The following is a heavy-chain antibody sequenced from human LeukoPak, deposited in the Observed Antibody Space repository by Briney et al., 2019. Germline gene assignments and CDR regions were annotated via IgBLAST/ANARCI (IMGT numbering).Heavy chain of an antibody. CDR3: AKPWAL. J-gene: IGHJ4*02. V-gene: IGHV3-30*18. Sequence: GGSLRLSCAVSGFPFSNAWMSWVRQTPDKGLEWLSVVSQQGDKKYYAESVKGRFTISRDNSKNTVFLQMNSLTNEDTALYYCAKPWALWGQGALVTVSS. D-gene: IGHD3-16*01. CDR1: GFPFSNAW. CDR2: VSQQGDKK.